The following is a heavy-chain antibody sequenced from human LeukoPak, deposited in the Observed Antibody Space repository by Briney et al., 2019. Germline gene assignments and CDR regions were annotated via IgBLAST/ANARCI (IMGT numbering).Heavy chain of an antibody. J-gene: IGHJ4*02. Sequence: SETLSLTCTVSGGSISSGSYYWSWIRQPAGKGLAWIGRIYTSGSTNYNPSLKSRVTISVDTSKNQFSLKLSSVTAADTAVYYCARDHYDFWSGYYQGFDYWGQGTLVTVSS. CDR2: IYTSGST. D-gene: IGHD3-3*01. CDR1: GGSISSGSYY. V-gene: IGHV4-61*02. CDR3: ARDHYDFWSGYYQGFDY.